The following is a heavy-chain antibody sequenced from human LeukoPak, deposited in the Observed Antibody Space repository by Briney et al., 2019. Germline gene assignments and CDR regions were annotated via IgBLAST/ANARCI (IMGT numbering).Heavy chain of an antibody. V-gene: IGHV1-18*01. Sequence: ASVKVSCKASGYTFTSYGISWVRQAPGQGLEWMGWISAYNGNTNYAQKLQGRATITADESTSTAYMELSSLRSEDTAVYYCARDNRTTYCGGDCYSSPYYYYGMDVWGQGTTVTISS. D-gene: IGHD2-21*02. CDR3: ARDNRTTYCGGDCYSSPYYYYGMDV. CDR1: GYTFTSYG. CDR2: ISAYNGNT. J-gene: IGHJ6*02.